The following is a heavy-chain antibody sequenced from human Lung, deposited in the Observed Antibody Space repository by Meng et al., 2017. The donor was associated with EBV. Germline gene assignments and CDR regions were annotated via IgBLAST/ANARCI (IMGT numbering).Heavy chain of an antibody. CDR3: ARGRIIGDSSGYSDY. Sequence: QVQLQQWGARLLKPSETLTLTCAVYGGPFSGYYWSWIRQPPGKGLEWIGEINHSGSTNYNPSLKSRVTISVDTSKNQFSLKLSSVTAADTAVYYCARGRIIGDSSGYSDYWGQGTLVTVSS. CDR1: GGPFSGYY. J-gene: IGHJ4*02. CDR2: INHSGST. V-gene: IGHV4-34*01. D-gene: IGHD3-22*01.